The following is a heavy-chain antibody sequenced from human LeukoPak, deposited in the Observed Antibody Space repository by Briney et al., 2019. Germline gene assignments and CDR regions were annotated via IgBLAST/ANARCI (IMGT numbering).Heavy chain of an antibody. J-gene: IGHJ4*02. CDR1: GYTFTNYG. V-gene: IGHV1-2*02. CDR3: ARAYDYGVTTGLGY. D-gene: IGHD4-17*01. CDR2: INPNSGGT. Sequence: ASVKVSCKTSGYTFTNYGISWVRQAPGQGLEWMGWINPNSGGTNYAQKFQGRVTMTRDTSISTAYMELSRLRSDDTAVYYCARAYDYGVTTGLGYWGQGTLVTVSS.